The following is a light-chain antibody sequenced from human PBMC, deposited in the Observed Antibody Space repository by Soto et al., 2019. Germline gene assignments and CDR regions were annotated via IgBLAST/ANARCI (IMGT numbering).Light chain of an antibody. CDR3: AAWDDSLSGLV. V-gene: IGLV1-47*01. CDR2: RNN. CDR1: SSNIGSNY. Sequence: QSVLTQPPSASGTPGQRVTISCSGSSSNIGSNYVYWYHQLPGTAPKLVIYRNNQRPSGVPDRLSGSKSGTSASLASSGLRSEDEADYYCAAWDDSLSGLVFGRGTKLTVL. J-gene: IGLJ2*01.